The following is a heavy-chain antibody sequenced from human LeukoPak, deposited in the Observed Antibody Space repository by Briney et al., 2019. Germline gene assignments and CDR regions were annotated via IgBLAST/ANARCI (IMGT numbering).Heavy chain of an antibody. CDR2: ISSDGNNK. V-gene: IGHV3-30-3*01. D-gene: IGHD6-19*01. Sequence: GGSLRLSCAASGFSFSTFAMHWVRQAPGKGLEWVAVISSDGNNKYNADSVKGRFTISRDNSRNTLFLQMNSLRAEDTAVYYCSKGQWLVEQTFDYWGQGTLVTVSS. CDR1: GFSFSTFA. CDR3: SKGQWLVEQTFDY. J-gene: IGHJ4*02.